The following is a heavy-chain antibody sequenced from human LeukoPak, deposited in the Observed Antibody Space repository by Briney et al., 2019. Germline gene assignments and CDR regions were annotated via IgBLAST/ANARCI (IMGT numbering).Heavy chain of an antibody. V-gene: IGHV1-18*01. CDR1: GYTFSNHG. CDR2: ISAYNGNT. J-gene: IGHJ4*02. D-gene: IGHD3-22*01. Sequence: SVKVSCKTSGYTFSNHGVSWVRQTPGQGLEWIGWISAYNGNTDFAPKFRGRVTMTTDTPTSTAFMDLRSLTSDDTAIYYCARDYRHTTYSYDNRGFSDWGQGTLVAVSS. CDR3: ARDYRHTTYSYDNRGFSD.